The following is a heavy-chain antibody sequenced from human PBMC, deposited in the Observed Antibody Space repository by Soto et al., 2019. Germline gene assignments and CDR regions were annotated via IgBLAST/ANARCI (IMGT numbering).Heavy chain of an antibody. CDR3: ARGTVPAAIQIDY. D-gene: IGHD2-2*02. V-gene: IGHV4-34*01. CDR1: GGSFIGYY. CDR2: INHSGST. J-gene: IGHJ4*02. Sequence: LSLTCAVYGGSFIGYYWSWIRQPPGKGLEWIGEINHSGSTNYNPSLKSRVTISVDTSKNQFSLKLSSVTAADTAVYYCARGTVPAAIQIDYWGQGTLVTVSS.